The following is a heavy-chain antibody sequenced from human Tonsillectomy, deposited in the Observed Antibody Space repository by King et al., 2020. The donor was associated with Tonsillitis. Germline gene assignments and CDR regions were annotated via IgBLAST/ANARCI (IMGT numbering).Heavy chain of an antibody. Sequence: VQLVQSGAEVKKPGASVKVSCQASGYTFTSYDINWVRQATGQGLEWMGWMNPNSGSTGFAQKFQGRVTMTRNTSISTAYMELSSLRSEDTAVYYCARVAAAGTSPYFDLWGRGTLFTVSS. CDR1: GYTFTSYD. D-gene: IGHD6-13*01. CDR2: MNPNSGST. CDR3: ARVAAAGTSPYFDL. J-gene: IGHJ2*01. V-gene: IGHV1-8*02.